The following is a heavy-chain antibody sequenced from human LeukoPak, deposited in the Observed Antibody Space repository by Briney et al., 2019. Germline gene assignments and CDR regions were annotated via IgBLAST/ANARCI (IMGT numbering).Heavy chain of an antibody. CDR1: GGTFSSYA. CDR3: ASSPYYDILTGYYKPGGDY. V-gene: IGHV1-69*13. Sequence: SVKVSCKASGGTFSSYAISWVRQAPGQGLEWMGGIIPIFGTANYAQKFQGRVTITADESTSTAYMELSSLRSEDTAVYYCASSPYYDILTGYYKPGGDYWGQGTLVTVSS. J-gene: IGHJ4*02. D-gene: IGHD3-9*01. CDR2: IIPIFGTA.